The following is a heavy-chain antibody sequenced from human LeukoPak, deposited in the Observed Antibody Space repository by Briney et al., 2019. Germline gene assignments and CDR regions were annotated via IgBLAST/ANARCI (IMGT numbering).Heavy chain of an antibody. V-gene: IGHV3-48*03. Sequence: GGSLRLSCAASGFTFSDYEMNWVRQAPGKGLEWLSHISISGTTIHYADSVKGRFTISRDNAKNSLSLQMNSLRAEDTAVYYCARETPDSSGWDWGQGTLVTVSS. D-gene: IGHD6-19*01. CDR2: ISISGTTI. CDR1: GFTFSDYE. CDR3: ARETPDSSGWD. J-gene: IGHJ4*02.